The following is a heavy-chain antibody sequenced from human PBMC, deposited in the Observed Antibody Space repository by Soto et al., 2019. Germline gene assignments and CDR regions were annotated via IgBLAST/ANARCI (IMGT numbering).Heavy chain of an antibody. D-gene: IGHD2-2*01. V-gene: IGHV4-31*03. J-gene: IGHJ4*02. Sequence: QVQLQESGPGLVRPSQTLSLTCTVSGGSITNGGYYWNWIRQHPGKGLEWIGYIHYRGTTFYNPSLKSRVFISVETSKNQFSLNLSSVTAADTAVYFCARDAPGEAPYWGQGTLVTVSS. CDR3: ARDAPGEAPY. CDR1: GGSITNGGYY. CDR2: IHYRGTT.